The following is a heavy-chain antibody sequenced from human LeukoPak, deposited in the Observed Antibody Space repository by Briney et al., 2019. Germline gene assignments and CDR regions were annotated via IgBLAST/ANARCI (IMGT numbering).Heavy chain of an antibody. V-gene: IGHV3-53*01. CDR1: GFTVSSNY. J-gene: IGHJ4*02. Sequence: GGSLRLSCAASGFTVSSNYMSWVRQAPGKGLEWVSVIYSGGSTYYADSVKGRFTISRDNSKSTLYLQMNSLRAEDTAVYYCASXGAAAGYVGYWGQGTLVTVSS. CDR2: IYSGGST. D-gene: IGHD6-13*01. CDR3: ASXGAAAGYVGY.